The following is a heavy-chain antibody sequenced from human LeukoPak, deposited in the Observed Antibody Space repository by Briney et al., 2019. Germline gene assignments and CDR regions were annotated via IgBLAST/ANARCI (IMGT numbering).Heavy chain of an antibody. J-gene: IGHJ4*02. D-gene: IGHD2-8*01. CDR3: ARGYLGYCTNGVCYLTYFDY. CDR1: GGSISSSSYY. CDR2: IYYSGST. V-gene: IGHV4-39*07. Sequence: SETLSLTCTVSGGSISSSSYYWGWIRQPPGKGLEWIGSIYYSGSTYYNPSLKSRVTISVDTSKNQFSLKLSSVTAADTAVYYCARGYLGYCTNGVCYLTYFDYWGQGTLVTVSS.